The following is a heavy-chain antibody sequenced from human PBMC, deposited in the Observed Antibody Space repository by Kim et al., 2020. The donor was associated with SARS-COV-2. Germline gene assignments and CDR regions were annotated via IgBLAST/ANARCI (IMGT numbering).Heavy chain of an antibody. V-gene: IGHV3-30*03. CDR1: GFTLTKYG. CDR2: VSYDGSVK. J-gene: IGHJ3*02. Sequence: GGSLRLSCKASGFTLTKYGMHWVRQAPGTGLEWVAFVSYDGSVKYYGETVKGRFTISRDTSKNTLFLQMDSLRVGDTAVYYCTRGAVSGNDALGIWGQGSLVTVSS. D-gene: IGHD6-19*01. CDR3: TRGAVSGNDALGI.